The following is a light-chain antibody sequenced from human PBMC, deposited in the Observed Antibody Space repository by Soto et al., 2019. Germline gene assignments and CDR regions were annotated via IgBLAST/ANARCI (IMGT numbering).Light chain of an antibody. CDR1: SSDVGRYNY. V-gene: IGLV2-14*01. CDR2: EVS. J-gene: IGLJ1*01. Sequence: QSVLTQPASVSGSPGQSITISCSGTSSDVGRYNYVSWHQLHPGKAPKLIIYEVSNRPSGVSNRFSGSKSGNTASLTISGLQAEDEADYYCSSYSRSTAYVFGTGTKVTVL. CDR3: SSYSRSTAYV.